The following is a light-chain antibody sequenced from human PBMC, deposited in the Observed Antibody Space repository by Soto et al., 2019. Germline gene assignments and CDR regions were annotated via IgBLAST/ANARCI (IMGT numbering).Light chain of an antibody. CDR1: QDISNY. V-gene: IGKV1-39*01. CDR2: KAS. J-gene: IGKJ4*01. Sequence: DIQMTQSPSSLSASVGDRVTITCQASQDISNYLNWYQQKPGKAPKLLIYKASTLKSGVPSRFSGSESGTDFTLTISSLQPEDFATYYCQQTYSAPLTFGGGTKVDI. CDR3: QQTYSAPLT.